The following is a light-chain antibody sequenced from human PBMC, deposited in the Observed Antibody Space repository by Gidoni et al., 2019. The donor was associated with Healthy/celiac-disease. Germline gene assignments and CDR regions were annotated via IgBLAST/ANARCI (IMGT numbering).Light chain of an antibody. CDR3: QQYDNRPIT. J-gene: IGKJ3*01. Sequence: DIQLTQSPSSLSASVGDRVTITCQASQDISNYLNWYQQKPGKAPKLLIYDASNLETGVPSRYSGSGSGTDFTCTISSQQPEDIATYYCQQYDNRPITFGPGTKVEIK. V-gene: IGKV1-33*01. CDR1: QDISNY. CDR2: DAS.